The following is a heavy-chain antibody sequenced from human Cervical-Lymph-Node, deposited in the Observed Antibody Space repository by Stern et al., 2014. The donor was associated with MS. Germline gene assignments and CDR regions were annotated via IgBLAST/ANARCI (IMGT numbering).Heavy chain of an antibody. CDR3: ARGTGSSGYYPEYWYFDL. CDR2: ISSSSSYI. J-gene: IGHJ2*01. Sequence: EVQLEESGGGLVKPGGSLRLSCAASGFTFSSYSMNWVRQAPGKGLEWVSCISSSSSYIYYADSVKGRFTISRDNAKNSLYLQMNSLRAEDTAVYYCARGTGSSGYYPEYWYFDLWGRGTLVTVSS. D-gene: IGHD3-22*01. CDR1: GFTFSSYS. V-gene: IGHV3-21*01.